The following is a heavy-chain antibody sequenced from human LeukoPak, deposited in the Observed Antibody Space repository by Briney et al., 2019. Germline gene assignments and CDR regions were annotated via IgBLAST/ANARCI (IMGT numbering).Heavy chain of an antibody. Sequence: GGSLRLSCAASGNYWMHWVRQAPGKGLVWVSHINSDGSWTGYADSVKGRFTISKDNAKNTVYLQMNNLRAEDTAVYYCTRDVNGGNFDYWGQGTLVTASS. CDR2: INSDGSWT. V-gene: IGHV3-74*01. CDR3: TRDVNGGNFDY. CDR1: GNYW. J-gene: IGHJ4*02. D-gene: IGHD4-23*01.